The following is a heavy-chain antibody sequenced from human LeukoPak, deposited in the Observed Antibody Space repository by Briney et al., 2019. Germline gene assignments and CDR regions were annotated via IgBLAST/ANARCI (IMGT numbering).Heavy chain of an antibody. CDR3: ARIYGSGSPSGYFDY. Sequence: GGSLRLSCAASGFTFSTYGMHWVRQAPGKGLEWVAFIRYDGSNKYYADSVKGRFTISRDNAKNSLYLQMNSLRAEDTAVYYCARIYGSGSPSGYFDYWGQGTLVTVSS. D-gene: IGHD3-10*01. CDR2: IRYDGSNK. J-gene: IGHJ4*02. V-gene: IGHV3-30*02. CDR1: GFTFSTYG.